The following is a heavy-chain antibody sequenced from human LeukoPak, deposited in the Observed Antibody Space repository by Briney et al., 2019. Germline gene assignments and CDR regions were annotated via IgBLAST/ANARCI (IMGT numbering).Heavy chain of an antibody. D-gene: IGHD3-3*01. Sequence: PSETLSLTCAVYGGSFSGYYWSWIRQPPGKGLEWIGEINHSGSTNYNPSLKSRVTISVDTSKNQSSLKLSSVTAADTAVYYCARGRRGRITIFGVGNYFDYWGQGTLVTVSS. CDR2: INHSGST. J-gene: IGHJ4*02. CDR1: GGSFSGYY. V-gene: IGHV4-34*01. CDR3: ARGRRGRITIFGVGNYFDY.